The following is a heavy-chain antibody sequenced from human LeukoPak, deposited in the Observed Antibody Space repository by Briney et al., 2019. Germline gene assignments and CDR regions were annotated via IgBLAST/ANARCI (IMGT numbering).Heavy chain of an antibody. V-gene: IGHV3-30*02. D-gene: IGHD2-2*01. CDR1: GFTFSSYG. CDR3: AKAPVGPAAIGYYMDV. J-gene: IGHJ6*03. CDR2: IRYDGNNK. Sequence: PGGSLRLSCAASGFTFSSYGMHWVRQAPGKGLEWVAFIRYDGNNKYYVDSAKGRFTISRDNSKNTLYLQMNSLRAEDTAVYYCAKAPVGPAAIGYYMDVWGKGTTVTVSS.